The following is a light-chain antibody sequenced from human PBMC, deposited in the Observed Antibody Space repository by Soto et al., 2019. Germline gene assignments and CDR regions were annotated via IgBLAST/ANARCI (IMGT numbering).Light chain of an antibody. Sequence: EIVLTQSPGTLSLSPGERATLSCRASQSVSSSYLAWYQQKPGQAPRLLIYGASIRATGSLDRLSGSGSATDFTLTISRLEREDFAVYYCQQYGSSPPVYTFGQGTKLEIK. J-gene: IGKJ2*01. CDR2: GAS. CDR1: QSVSSSY. V-gene: IGKV3-20*01. CDR3: QQYGSSPPVYT.